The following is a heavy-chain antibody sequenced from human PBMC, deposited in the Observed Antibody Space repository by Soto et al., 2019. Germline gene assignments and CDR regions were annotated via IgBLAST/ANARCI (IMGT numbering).Heavy chain of an antibody. Sequence: GESLKISCKGSGYSSTSYWNGWVRQMPGKGLGWMGIIYPGDSDTRYSPSFQGQVTISADKSISTDYLHGSSLKASDSSMYYCACPTGSGSYVLVFFDFWGQGTLVSVSS. CDR3: ACPTGSGSYVLVFFDF. CDR1: GYSSTSYW. CDR2: IYPGDSDT. J-gene: IGHJ4*02. V-gene: IGHV5-51*01. D-gene: IGHD1-26*01.